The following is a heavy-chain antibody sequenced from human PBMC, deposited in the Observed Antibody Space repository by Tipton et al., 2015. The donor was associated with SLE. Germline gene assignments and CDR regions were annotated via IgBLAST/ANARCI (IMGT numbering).Heavy chain of an antibody. CDR1: GASISGSTSY. Sequence: GLVKPSETLSLTCTVSGASISGSTSYWGWIRQSPGKGLEWIGSIHYSGSTNDNPSLKSRVTISVDTSKNQFSLKLTSVSAADTADYYCARGYYDMWTGYYSFDYWSQGTLVTVSS. CDR2: IHYSGST. CDR3: ARGYYDMWTGYYSFDY. D-gene: IGHD3-9*01. V-gene: IGHV4-39*07. J-gene: IGHJ4*02.